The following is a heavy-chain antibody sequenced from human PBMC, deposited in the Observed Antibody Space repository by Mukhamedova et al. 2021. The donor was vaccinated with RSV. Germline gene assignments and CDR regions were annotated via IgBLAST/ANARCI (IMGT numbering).Heavy chain of an antibody. CDR2: SSSSSSYI. Sequence: NWVRQAPGKGLEWVASSSSSSSYIYYADSVMGRFTISRDNAKNSLSLQMNSLRAEDTAVYYCARDDGYDSRAFDIWGQGTMVTVS. D-gene: IGHD2-21*02. J-gene: IGHJ3*02. V-gene: IGHV3-21*01. CDR3: ARDDGYDSRAFDI.